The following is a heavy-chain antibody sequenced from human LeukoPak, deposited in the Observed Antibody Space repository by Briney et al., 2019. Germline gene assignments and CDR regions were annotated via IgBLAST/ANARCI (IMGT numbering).Heavy chain of an antibody. Sequence: PGGSLRLSCAASGFTFSSYGMHWVRQAPGKGLEWVAFIRNDGSNKYYEDSVKGRFTISRDNAKNSLYLQMNSLRAEDTAVYYCARDRAITGSDYWGQGTLVTVSS. V-gene: IGHV3-30*02. J-gene: IGHJ4*02. D-gene: IGHD1-20*01. CDR1: GFTFSSYG. CDR3: ARDRAITGSDY. CDR2: IRNDGSNK.